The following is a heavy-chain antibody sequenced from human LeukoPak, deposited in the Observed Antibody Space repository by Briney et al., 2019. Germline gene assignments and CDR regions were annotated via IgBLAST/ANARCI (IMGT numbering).Heavy chain of an antibody. Sequence: SETLSLTCTVSGGSISSDNYFWTWIRQSAGKGLEFIGRVFTRGTTDPNPSFKSRVTISLDTSKNQFSLKLSSVTAADTAIYYCAREPAGTYYRFDPWGQGILVTVSS. D-gene: IGHD1-26*01. V-gene: IGHV4-61*02. CDR2: VFTRGTT. J-gene: IGHJ5*02. CDR3: AREPAGTYYRFDP. CDR1: GGSISSDNYF.